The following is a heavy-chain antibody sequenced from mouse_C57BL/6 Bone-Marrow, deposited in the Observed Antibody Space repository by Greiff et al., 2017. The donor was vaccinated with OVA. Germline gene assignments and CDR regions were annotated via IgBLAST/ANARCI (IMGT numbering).Heavy chain of an antibody. V-gene: IGHV1-59*01. CDR1: GYTFTSYW. D-gene: IGHD1-1*01. CDR3: ATYYYGFFDY. J-gene: IGHJ2*01. Sequence: VQLQQPGAELVRPGTSVKLSCKASGYTFTSYWMHWVKQRPGQGLEWIGVIDPSDSSTNYNQKFKGKATLTVDTSSSTAYMQLSSLTSEDSAVCDCATYYYGFFDYWGQGTTLTVSS. CDR2: IDPSDSST.